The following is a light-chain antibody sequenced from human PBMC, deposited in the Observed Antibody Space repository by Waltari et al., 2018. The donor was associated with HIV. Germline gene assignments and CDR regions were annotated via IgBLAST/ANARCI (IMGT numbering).Light chain of an antibody. Sequence: QSALTQPPSASGSPGQSVTISCTGTSSDVGGYNYVSWYQQHPDKAPKLMIYEVTKPPSVVRGVFSCTKSGNAASLTISGLQDEDEADYYCSSYAGSTTCVFGTGTKVTVL. V-gene: IGLV2-8*01. J-gene: IGLJ1*01. CDR3: SSYAGSTTCV. CDR1: SSDVGGYNY. CDR2: EVT.